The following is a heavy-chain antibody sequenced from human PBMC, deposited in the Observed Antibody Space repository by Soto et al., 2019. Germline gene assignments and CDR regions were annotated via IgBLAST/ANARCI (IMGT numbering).Heavy chain of an antibody. D-gene: IGHD2-2*01. Sequence: QVQLVQSGAEVKKPGASVKVSCKASGYTFTSYGISWVRQAPGQGLEWMGWISAYNGNTNYAQKLQGRVTMTTDTSTSTADMELRSLRSDDTAVYYCARDRDCSSTSCYGGYYYYYGMDVWGQGTTVTVSS. CDR1: GYTFTSYG. CDR2: ISAYNGNT. CDR3: ARDRDCSSTSCYGGYYYYYGMDV. V-gene: IGHV1-18*01. J-gene: IGHJ6*02.